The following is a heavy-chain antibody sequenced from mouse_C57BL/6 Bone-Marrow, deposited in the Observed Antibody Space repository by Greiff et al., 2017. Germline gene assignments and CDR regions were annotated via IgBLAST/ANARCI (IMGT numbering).Heavy chain of an antibody. Sequence: QVQLQQPGAELVMPGASVKLSCKASGYTFTSYWMHWVKQRPGQGLAWLGEIDPSDSYTNYNQKFKGKSTLTVDKSSSTADMQLSSLTSEDSAVYYCARSSLRGCAYWGQGTLVTVSA. J-gene: IGHJ3*01. CDR1: GYTFTSYW. CDR3: ARSSLRGCAY. CDR2: IDPSDSYT. D-gene: IGHD6-1*01. V-gene: IGHV1-69*01.